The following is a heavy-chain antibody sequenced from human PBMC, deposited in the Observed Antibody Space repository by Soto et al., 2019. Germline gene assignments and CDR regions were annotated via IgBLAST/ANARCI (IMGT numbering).Heavy chain of an antibody. CDR2: INHSGST. V-gene: IGHV4-34*01. Sequence: PSETLSHTCAVYGGSFSGYYWNWIRQPPGKGLEWIGEINHSGSTNYNPSLKSRVTISVDTSKNQFSLKLSSVTAADTAVYYCARGYDRKFELWGQGTLVTVSS. D-gene: IGHD2-8*01. J-gene: IGHJ4*02. CDR1: GGSFSGYY. CDR3: ARGYDRKFEL.